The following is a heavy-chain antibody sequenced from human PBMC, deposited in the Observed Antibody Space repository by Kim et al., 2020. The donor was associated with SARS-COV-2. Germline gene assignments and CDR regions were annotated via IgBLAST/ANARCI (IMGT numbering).Heavy chain of an antibody. V-gene: IGHV1-3*01. D-gene: IGHD3-10*01. CDR2: INAGNGNT. CDR3: ARVSTMVPFDY. J-gene: IGHJ4*02. Sequence: ASVKVSCKASGYTFTSYAMHWVRQAPGQRLEWMGWINAGNGNTKYSPKFQGRVTITRDTSASTAYMELSSLRCEDTAVYYCARVSTMVPFDYWGQGTLVTVSS. CDR1: GYTFTSYA.